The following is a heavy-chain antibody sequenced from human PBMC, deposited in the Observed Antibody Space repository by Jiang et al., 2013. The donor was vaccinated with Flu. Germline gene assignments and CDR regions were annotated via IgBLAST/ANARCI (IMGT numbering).Heavy chain of an antibody. Sequence: VESGAEVKKPGESLKISCKGSGYSFTSYWIGWVRQMPGKGLEWMGIIYPGDSDTRYSPSFQGQVTISADKSISTAYLQWSSLKASDTAMYYCARLYDSSGYLEYFQHWGQGTLVTVSS. CDR1: GYSFTSYW. V-gene: IGHV5-51*01. D-gene: IGHD3-22*01. J-gene: IGHJ1*01. CDR2: IYPGDSDT. CDR3: ARLYDSSGYLEYFQH.